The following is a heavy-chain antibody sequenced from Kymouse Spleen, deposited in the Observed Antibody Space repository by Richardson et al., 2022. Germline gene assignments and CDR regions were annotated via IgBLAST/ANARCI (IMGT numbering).Heavy chain of an antibody. D-gene: IGHD6-6*01. Sequence: QVQLVESGGGVVQPGRSLRLSCAASGFTFSSYGMHWVRQAPGKGLEWVAVISYDGSNKYYADSVKGRFTISRDNSKNTLYLQMNSLRAEDTAVYYCAKEEYRGDYWGQGTLVTVSS. CDR3: AKEEYRGDY. CDR2: ISYDGSNK. CDR1: GFTFSSYG. J-gene: IGHJ4*02. V-gene: IGHV3-30*18.